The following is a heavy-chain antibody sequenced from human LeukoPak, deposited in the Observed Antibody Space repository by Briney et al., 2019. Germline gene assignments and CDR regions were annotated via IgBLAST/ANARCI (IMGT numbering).Heavy chain of an antibody. J-gene: IGHJ5*01. Sequence: SETLSLTCTVSGDSISNYYWSWIRQPVGKGLEWIGRIYTSGSTNYNPSLKSRVTMSVDTSKNQFSLKLSSVTAADTAVYYCALGGWLPNNWFDSWGQGTLVTVSS. CDR1: GDSISNYY. D-gene: IGHD3-16*01. CDR2: IYTSGST. V-gene: IGHV4-4*07. CDR3: ALGGWLPNNWFDS.